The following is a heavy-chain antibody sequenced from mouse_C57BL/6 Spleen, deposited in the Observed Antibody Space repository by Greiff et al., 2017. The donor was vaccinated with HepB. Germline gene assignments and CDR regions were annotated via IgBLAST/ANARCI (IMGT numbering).Heavy chain of an antibody. CDR3: ARGLRYLDY. V-gene: IGHV3-6*01. D-gene: IGHD1-1*01. CDR2: ISYDGSN. Sequence: EVKLVESGPGLVKPSQSLSLTCSVTGYSITSGYYWNWIRQFPGNKLEWMGYISYDGSNNYNPSLKNRISITRDTSKNQFFLKLNSVTTEDTATYYCARGLRYLDYWGQGTTLTVSS. CDR1: GYSITSGYY. J-gene: IGHJ2*01.